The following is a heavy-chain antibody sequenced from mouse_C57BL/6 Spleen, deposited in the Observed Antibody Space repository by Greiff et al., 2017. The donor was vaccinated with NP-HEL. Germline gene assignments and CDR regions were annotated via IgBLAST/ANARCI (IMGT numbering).Heavy chain of an antibody. CDR3: AREGYDYAV. CDR1: GYTFTSYW. Sequence: QVQLKQPGAELVMPGASVKLSCKASGYTFTSYWMHWVKQRPGQGLEWIGEIDPSDSYTNYNQKFKGKSTLTVDKSSSTAYMQLSSLTSEDSAVYYCAREGYDYAVWGTGTTVTVSS. V-gene: IGHV1-69*01. J-gene: IGHJ1*03. CDR2: IDPSDSYT. D-gene: IGHD2-4*01.